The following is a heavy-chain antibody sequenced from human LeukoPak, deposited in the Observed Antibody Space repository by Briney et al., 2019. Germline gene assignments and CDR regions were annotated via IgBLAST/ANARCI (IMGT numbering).Heavy chain of an antibody. Sequence: QPGGSLRLSCAASGFTFSTYAMSWVRQAPGKGLEWVSTISVNGGDTFYPDSVKGRFIIPRDNSKNTLFLQMNSLRAEDTAVYYCTTYNRDVPFDYWGQGTLVTVSS. CDR3: TTYNRDVPFDY. CDR1: GFTFSTYA. D-gene: IGHD1-14*01. J-gene: IGHJ4*02. V-gene: IGHV3-23*01. CDR2: ISVNGGDT.